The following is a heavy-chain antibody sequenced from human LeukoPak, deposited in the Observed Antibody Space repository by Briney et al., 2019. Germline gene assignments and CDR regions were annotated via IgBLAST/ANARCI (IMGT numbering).Heavy chain of an antibody. Sequence: GGSLRLSCAASGFTFSNYWVHCVRQAPGKGLVWVSSINSDGSSTSYADSVKGRFTISRDNAKNTLYLQMNTLRAEDTAVCYCASLDYWGQGTPVTVSS. V-gene: IGHV3-74*01. CDR2: INSDGSST. J-gene: IGHJ4*02. CDR1: GFTFSNYW. CDR3: ASLDY.